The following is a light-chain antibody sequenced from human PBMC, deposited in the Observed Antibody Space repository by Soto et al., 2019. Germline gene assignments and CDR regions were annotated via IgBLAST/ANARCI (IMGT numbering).Light chain of an antibody. CDR2: EVS. Sequence: QSALTQPASVSGSPGQSITISCTGTSSDVGGYNYVSWHQRHPGKAPKLMAYEVSNRPSGVSNRFSGSKSGNTASLTISGLQAEDEADYYCSSYTSSSTYVFGTGTKVTVL. V-gene: IGLV2-14*01. J-gene: IGLJ1*01. CDR1: SSDVGGYNY. CDR3: SSYTSSSTYV.